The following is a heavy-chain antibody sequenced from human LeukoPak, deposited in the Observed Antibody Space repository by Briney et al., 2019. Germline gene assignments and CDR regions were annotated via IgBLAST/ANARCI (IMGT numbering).Heavy chain of an antibody. CDR3: ARTRGNTLLDY. Sequence: GGSLRLSCAASGFTVSSNYMSWVRQAPGKGLEWVSVIYSGGSTYYADSVKGRFTISRDNSKNTLYLQMNSLRAEDTAVYYCARTRGNTLLDYWGRGTLVTVSS. D-gene: IGHD2-2*02. CDR1: GFTVSSNY. V-gene: IGHV3-66*01. CDR2: IYSGGST. J-gene: IGHJ4*02.